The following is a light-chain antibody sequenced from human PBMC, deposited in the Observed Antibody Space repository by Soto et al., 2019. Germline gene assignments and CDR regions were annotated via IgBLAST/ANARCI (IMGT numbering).Light chain of an antibody. CDR3: CSYTSSTSLI. CDR1: SSDIGGYKY. CDR2: DVN. Sequence: QSALTQPASVSGSPGQSITISCTGTSSDIGGYKYVSWYQQHPGKVPKLLMFDVNNRPSGVSHRFSGSKSGNTASLTITGLQAEDEAEYYCCSYTSSTSLIFGGGTKLTVL. J-gene: IGLJ2*01. V-gene: IGLV2-14*03.